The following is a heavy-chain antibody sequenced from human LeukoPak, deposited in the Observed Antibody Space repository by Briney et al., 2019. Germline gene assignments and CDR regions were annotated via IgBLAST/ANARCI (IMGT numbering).Heavy chain of an antibody. CDR3: ARQTGMFTTFDF. D-gene: IGHD3-22*01. CDR2: ISYSGST. CDR1: SGSISTYY. J-gene: IGHJ4*02. V-gene: IGHV4-59*08. Sequence: SETLSLTCTVSSGSISTYYWTWIRQPPGKGLEWIGYISYSGSTKYKPSLARRITISLDTSKNQFSLEMRSMTAADTAIYYCARQTGMFTTFDFWGPGTLVTVSS.